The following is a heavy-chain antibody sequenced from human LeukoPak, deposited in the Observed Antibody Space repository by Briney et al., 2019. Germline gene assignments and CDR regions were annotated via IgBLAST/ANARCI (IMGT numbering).Heavy chain of an antibody. V-gene: IGHV3-74*01. CDR3: AGLRDGYNYVGY. CDR1: GFTFSSYW. D-gene: IGHD5-24*01. CDR2: INTDGSST. Sequence: PGGSLRLSCAACGFTFSSYWMYWVRQAPGKGLVWVSRINTDGSSTSYADSVKGRFTISRDNAKNTLYLQMNSLRAEDTAVYYCAGLRDGYNYVGYWGQGTLVTVSS. J-gene: IGHJ4*02.